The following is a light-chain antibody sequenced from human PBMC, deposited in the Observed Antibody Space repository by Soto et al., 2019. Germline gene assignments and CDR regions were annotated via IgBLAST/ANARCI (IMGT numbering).Light chain of an antibody. CDR2: DLT. J-gene: IGLJ1*01. V-gene: IGLV2-14*01. CDR3: SSYTSSSTLYV. Sequence: QSALTQPASVSGSPGQSITISCTGTSSDVGDNNYVSWYQQHPGKAPKLMIYDLTHRPSGISNRFSGSKSGNTASLTISGLQAEDEADYYCSSYTSSSTLYVFGTGTKLTVL. CDR1: SSDVGDNNY.